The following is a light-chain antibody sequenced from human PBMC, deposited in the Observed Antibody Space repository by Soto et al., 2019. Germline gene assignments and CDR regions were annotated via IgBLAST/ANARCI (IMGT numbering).Light chain of an antibody. Sequence: QPVLTQSPSASASLGASVKLTCTLSSGHSTYAIAWHQHQAEKGPRYLMNLKSDGTHTKGDGIPDRFSGSSSGAERYLTISSLQSEDEADYYCQTWGTGFQVFGGGPKLTVL. J-gene: IGLJ3*02. CDR3: QTWGTGFQV. V-gene: IGLV4-69*01. CDR2: LKSDGTH. CDR1: SGHSTYA.